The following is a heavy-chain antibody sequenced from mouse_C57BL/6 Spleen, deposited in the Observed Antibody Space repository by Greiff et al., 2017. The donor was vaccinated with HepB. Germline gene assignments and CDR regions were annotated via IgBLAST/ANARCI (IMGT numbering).Heavy chain of an antibody. Sequence: VQLQQPGAELVKPGASVKLSCKASGYTFTSYCMHWVKQRPGQGLEWIGMIYPNSGSTNYNEKFKSKATLTVDKSSSTAYMQLSSLTSEDSAVYYCARYGNYASAMDYWGQGTSVTVAS. J-gene: IGHJ4*01. CDR3: ARYGNYASAMDY. CDR2: IYPNSGST. CDR1: GYTFTSYC. V-gene: IGHV1-64*01. D-gene: IGHD2-1*01.